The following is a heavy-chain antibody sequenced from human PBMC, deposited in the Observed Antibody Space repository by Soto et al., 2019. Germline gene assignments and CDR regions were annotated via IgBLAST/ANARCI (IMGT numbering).Heavy chain of an antibody. Sequence: QVQLVQSGAEVKKPGASVKVSCKASGYTFTSYDINWVRQATGQGLEWMGWMNPNSGNTGYAQKFQGRVTMTRNTXIXKXXMELSSLRSEDTAVYYCARVEVPAARGRRRYGMDVWGQGTTVTVSS. D-gene: IGHD2-2*01. CDR3: ARVEVPAARGRRRYGMDV. J-gene: IGHJ6*02. V-gene: IGHV1-8*01. CDR2: MNPNSGNT. CDR1: GYTFTSYD.